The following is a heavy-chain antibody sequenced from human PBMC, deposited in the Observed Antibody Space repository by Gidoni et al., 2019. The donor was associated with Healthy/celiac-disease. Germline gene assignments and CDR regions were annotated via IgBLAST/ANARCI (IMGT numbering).Heavy chain of an antibody. CDR2: IWYDGSNT. Sequence: QVQLVESGGGGVQPGRSLRLSGAASGFTFSSYGMHWVRQAPGKGLEWVAVIWYDGSNTYYADSVKGRFTISRDNSKNTLYLQMNSLRAEDTAVYYCARSSGGTPYFDYWGQGTLVTVSS. D-gene: IGHD3-16*01. CDR1: GFTFSSYG. V-gene: IGHV3-33*01. CDR3: ARSSGGTPYFDY. J-gene: IGHJ4*02.